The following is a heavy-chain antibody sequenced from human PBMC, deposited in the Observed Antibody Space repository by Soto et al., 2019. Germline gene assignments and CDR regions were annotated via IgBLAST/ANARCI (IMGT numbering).Heavy chain of an antibody. CDR1: SISSGDYY. CDR3: ARGAKGDSSGYYYEPYFDY. D-gene: IGHD3-22*01. V-gene: IGHV4-30-4*01. J-gene: IGHJ4*02. Sequence: SISSGDYYWSWIRQPPVKGLEWIGYIYYSGSTYYNPSLKSRVTISVDTSKNQFSLKLSSVTAADTAVYYCARGAKGDSSGYYYEPYFDYWGQGTLVTVSS. CDR2: IYYSGST.